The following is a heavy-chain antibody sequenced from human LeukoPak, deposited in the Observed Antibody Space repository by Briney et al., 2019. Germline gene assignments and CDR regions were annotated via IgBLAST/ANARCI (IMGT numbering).Heavy chain of an antibody. CDR3: ARDSSSWFWFDP. V-gene: IGHV1-18*01. CDR2: ISAYNGNT. D-gene: IGHD6-13*01. CDR1: GYTFTSYG. Sequence: ASVKVSCKASGYTFTSYGISWVRQAPGQGLEWMGWISAYNGNTNYAQKLQGRVTMTTDTSTSTAYMELRSLRSDNTAVYYCARDSSSWFWFDPWGQGTLVTVSS. J-gene: IGHJ5*02.